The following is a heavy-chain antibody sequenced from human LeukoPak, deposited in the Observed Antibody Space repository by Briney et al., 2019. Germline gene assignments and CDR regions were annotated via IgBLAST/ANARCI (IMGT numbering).Heavy chain of an antibody. D-gene: IGHD1-7*01. Sequence: GGSLRLSCAASGFTVSSNYMTWVRQAPGKGLEWVSVIYSGGSTYYADSVKGRYTISRDNSKNTLDLQMNSLRAEDTAVYYCARGITGTSDYWGQGTLVTVSS. CDR3: ARGITGTSDY. CDR1: GFTVSSNY. V-gene: IGHV3-66*02. CDR2: IYSGGST. J-gene: IGHJ4*02.